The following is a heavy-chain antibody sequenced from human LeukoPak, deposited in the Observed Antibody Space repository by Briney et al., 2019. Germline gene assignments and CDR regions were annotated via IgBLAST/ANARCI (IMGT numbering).Heavy chain of an antibody. CDR2: INTYTGNP. V-gene: IGHV7-4-1*02. CDR3: ARDGQWLVIHY. J-gene: IGHJ4*02. CDR1: GYTFTSYA. Sequence: ASVKVSCKASGYTFTSYAMNWVRQAPGQGLEWMGWINTYTGNPTYAQGFTGRFVFSLDTSVSTAYLQISSLKTEDTAVYYCARDGQWLVIHYWGQGTLVTVSS. D-gene: IGHD6-19*01.